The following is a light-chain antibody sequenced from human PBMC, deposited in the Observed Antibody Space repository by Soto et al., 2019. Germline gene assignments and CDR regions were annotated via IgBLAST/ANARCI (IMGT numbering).Light chain of an antibody. CDR1: QSVPSN. Sequence: EVVMTKSPATLSVSPGERVTLSCRASQSVPSNLAWYQQKPGQSPRLLIYGASTRATGIPARFSGSGSGADFTLAISRLEPEDFAVYYCQQYGSSPPRTFGQGTKVDIK. CDR2: GAS. J-gene: IGKJ1*01. CDR3: QQYGSSPPRT. V-gene: IGKV3-15*01.